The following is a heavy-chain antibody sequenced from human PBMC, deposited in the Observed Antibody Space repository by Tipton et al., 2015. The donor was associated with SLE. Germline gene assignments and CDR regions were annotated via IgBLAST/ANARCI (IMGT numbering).Heavy chain of an antibody. D-gene: IGHD3-3*01. J-gene: IGHJ4*02. V-gene: IGHV4-39*07. Sequence: TLSLTCTVSGGSVSSSSYYWGWIRQPPGKGLEWIGNIYHSGNTYYNPSLKSRVTISVDTSKNQFSLKLSSVTAADTAVYYCARVTSYDFWSGSLPGYFDFWGQGILVTVSS. CDR2: IYHSGNT. CDR1: GGSVSSSSYY. CDR3: ARVTSYDFWSGSLPGYFDF.